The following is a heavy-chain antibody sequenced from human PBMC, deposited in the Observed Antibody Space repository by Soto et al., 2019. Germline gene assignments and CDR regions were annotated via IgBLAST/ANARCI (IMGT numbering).Heavy chain of an antibody. V-gene: IGHV1-3*01. CDR1: GYTFTSYA. D-gene: IGHD3-22*01. J-gene: IGHJ6*02. Sequence: ASVKVSCKASGYTFTSYAMHWVRQAPGQRLEWMGWINAGNGNTKYSQKFQGRVTITRDTSASTAYMELSSLRSEDTAVYYCARVLDVTTGKYHYYYYGMDVWGQATTVTVSS. CDR3: ARVLDVTTGKYHYYYYGMDV. CDR2: INAGNGNT.